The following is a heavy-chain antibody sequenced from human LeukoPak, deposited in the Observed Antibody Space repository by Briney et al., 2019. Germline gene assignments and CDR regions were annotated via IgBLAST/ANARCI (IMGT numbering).Heavy chain of an antibody. CDR2: INTNTGNP. CDR1: GYTFTTYA. CDR3: ARVVDYYDSSGPRGWDAFDI. Sequence: ASVKVSCRASGYTFTTYAMNWVRQAPGQGLEWMGWINTNTGNPTYAQGFTGRFVFSLDTSVSTAYLQISSLKAEDTAVYYCARVVDYYDSSGPRGWDAFDIWGQGTMVTVSS. D-gene: IGHD3-22*01. J-gene: IGHJ3*02. V-gene: IGHV7-4-1*02.